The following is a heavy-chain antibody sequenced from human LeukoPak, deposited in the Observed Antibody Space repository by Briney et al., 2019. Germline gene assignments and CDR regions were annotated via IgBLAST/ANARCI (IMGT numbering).Heavy chain of an antibody. CDR1: GYTFNMHS. J-gene: IGHJ4*02. D-gene: IGHD4-17*01. V-gene: IGHV1-2*02. CDR2: INPNSGGT. Sequence: GASVKVSCKASGYTFNMHSIIWVRQAPGQGLEWMGWINPNSGGTNYAQKFQGRVTMTRDTSISTAYMELSRLRSDDTAVYYCARAPRGDYGDYGHWGQGTLVTVSS. CDR3: ARAPRGDYGDYGH.